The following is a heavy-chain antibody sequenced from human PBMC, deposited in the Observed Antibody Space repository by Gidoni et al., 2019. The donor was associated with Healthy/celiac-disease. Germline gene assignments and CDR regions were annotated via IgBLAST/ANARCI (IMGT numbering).Heavy chain of an antibody. D-gene: IGHD3-9*01. CDR1: GFTVSRNY. CDR3: ARLPVVDYDILTGESYYYGMDV. Sequence: EVQLVESGGGLIQPGGYLRLYCAASGFTVSRNYMSCVRKAPGKGLEWVSVSYSGGSTYYADSGKGRFTISRDNSKNPLYLQMNSLRAEDTAVYYCARLPVVDYDILTGESYYYGMDVWGQGTTVTVSS. J-gene: IGHJ6*02. CDR2: SYSGGST. V-gene: IGHV3-53*01.